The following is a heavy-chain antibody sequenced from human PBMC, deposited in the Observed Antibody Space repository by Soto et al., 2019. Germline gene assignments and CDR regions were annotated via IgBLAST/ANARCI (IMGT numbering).Heavy chain of an antibody. V-gene: IGHV1-46*03. CDR2: INPSGGST. D-gene: IGHD1-26*01. CDR3: ARDPHGGSGERNWFEP. CDR1: GYTFTSYY. J-gene: IGHJ5*02. Sequence: ASVKVSCKASGYTFTSYYMHWVRQAPGQGLEWMGIINPSGGSTSYAQKFQGRVTMTRDTSTSTVYMELSSLRSEDTAVYYCARDPHGGSGERNWFEPWGQGTLVTVSS.